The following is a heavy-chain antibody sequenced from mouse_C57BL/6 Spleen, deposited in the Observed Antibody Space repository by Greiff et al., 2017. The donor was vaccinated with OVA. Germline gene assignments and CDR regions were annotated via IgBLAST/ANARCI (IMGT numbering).Heavy chain of an antibody. CDR3: AKSGGYYLDY. D-gene: IGHD3-2*02. V-gene: IGHV1-69*01. CDR1: GYTFTSYW. J-gene: IGHJ2*01. CDR2: IDPSDSYT. Sequence: VQLQQPGAELVMPGASVKLSCKASGYTFTSYWMHWVKQRPGQGLEWIGEIDPSDSYTNYNQKFKGKSTLTVDKSSSTAYMQLSSLTSEDSAVYYCAKSGGYYLDYWGQGTTLTVSS.